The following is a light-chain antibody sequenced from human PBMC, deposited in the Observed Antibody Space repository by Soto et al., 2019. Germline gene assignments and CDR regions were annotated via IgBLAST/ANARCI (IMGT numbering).Light chain of an antibody. J-gene: IGLJ2*01. V-gene: IGLV2-14*03. CDR1: SSDIGAYEH. Sequence: QSVLTQPSSMSGSPGQSITISCTGTSSDIGAYEHVSWYQQRPGRAPKVVIYDVRIRPSEVSNRFSGSKSGDTASLTIARLQAEDEAVYYCASKPTSSTVLFGGGTQLTVL. CDR2: DVR. CDR3: ASKPTSSTVL.